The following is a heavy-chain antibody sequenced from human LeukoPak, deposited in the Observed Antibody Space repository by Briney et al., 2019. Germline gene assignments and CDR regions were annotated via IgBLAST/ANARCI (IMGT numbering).Heavy chain of an antibody. V-gene: IGHV3-11*01. CDR3: ARRKRSFDF. Sequence: GGSLRLSCIGSGFDFRDYYMSWIRLTPGRGLEWVSYISNTASSIYYRDSVKGRFVMSRDNANNVTYLQMSNLTVDDTALYYCARRKRSFDFWGQGTLVTVSS. J-gene: IGHJ4*02. CDR1: GFDFRDYY. CDR2: ISNTASSI.